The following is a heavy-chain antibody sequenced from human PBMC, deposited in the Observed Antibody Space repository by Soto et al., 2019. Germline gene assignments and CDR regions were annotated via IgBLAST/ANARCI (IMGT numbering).Heavy chain of an antibody. J-gene: IGHJ6*02. CDR2: IYYSGST. CDR1: GGSISSGGYY. D-gene: IGHD1-1*01. Sequence: QVQLQESGPGLVKPSQTLSLTCTVSGGSISSGGYYWSWIRQHPGKGLEWIGYIYYSGSTYYNPSLKSRVTISVDTSKNQFSLKLSSVTAADTAVYYCATEWLERWTPRDISYGMDVWGQGTTVTVSS. CDR3: ATEWLERWTPRDISYGMDV. V-gene: IGHV4-31*03.